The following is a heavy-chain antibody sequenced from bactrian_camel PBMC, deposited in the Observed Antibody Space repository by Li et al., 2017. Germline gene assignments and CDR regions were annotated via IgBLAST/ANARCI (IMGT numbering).Heavy chain of an antibody. D-gene: IGHD7*01. Sequence: HVQLVESGGGSVQAGGSLRLSCTASEFTFDESDMGWYRQAPGKQCELVSMIRSDGATTHADSVKGRFTVSRDNARNTLYLEMNNLKSEDTAVYYCATSFQAGKWGQGTQVTVS. J-gene: IGHJ4*01. CDR2: IRSDGAT. CDR3: ATSFQAGK. V-gene: IGHV3S55*01. CDR1: EFTFDESD.